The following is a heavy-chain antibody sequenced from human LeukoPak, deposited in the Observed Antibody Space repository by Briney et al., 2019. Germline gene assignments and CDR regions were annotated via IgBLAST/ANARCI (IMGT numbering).Heavy chain of an antibody. D-gene: IGHD1-1*01. CDR1: GGSLNSGGYY. CDR2: IYYSGST. V-gene: IGHV4-31*03. Sequence: SQTLSLTCTVSGGSLNSGGYYWSWVRQHPGKGLEWIGYIYYSGSTYYNPSLKRRLSISLDTSQNKFSLKLRSVTAEDTAVDYCARERRLEVQGEFDYWGQGTLVTVSS. CDR3: ARERRLEVQGEFDY. J-gene: IGHJ4*02.